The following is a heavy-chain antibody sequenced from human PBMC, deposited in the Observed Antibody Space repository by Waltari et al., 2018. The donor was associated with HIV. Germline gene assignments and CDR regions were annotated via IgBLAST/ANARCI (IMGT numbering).Heavy chain of an antibody. V-gene: IGHV3-73*01. CDR1: GFNFSGSA. Sequence: VQLVESGGGLVQPGGSLKLSCAASGFNFSGSAMHWVRQGPGKGVEWVGRVRSKANKNAKKYGESVKGRFTISRDDSKKTAYLEMNSLKTEDTAVYYCTRRDGDYWGQGTLVTVSS. J-gene: IGHJ4*02. CDR2: VRSKANKNAK. CDR3: TRRDGDY.